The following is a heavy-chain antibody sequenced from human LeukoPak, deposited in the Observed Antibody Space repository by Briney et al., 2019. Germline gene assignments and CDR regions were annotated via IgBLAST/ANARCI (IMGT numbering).Heavy chain of an antibody. V-gene: IGHV1-2*02. CDR3: ARSNYYGSQSEY. D-gene: IGHD3-10*01. J-gene: IGHJ4*02. CDR1: GYTFSAFH. CDR2: VNPNSGDK. Sequence: ASVTVSCKASGYTFSAFHIHWVRLPPGQGPEWMGWVNPNSGDKNYAQRFRGRVTMTRDTSINTAYMELSSLRSDDTAVYYCARSNYYGSQSEYWGQGTLVAVSS.